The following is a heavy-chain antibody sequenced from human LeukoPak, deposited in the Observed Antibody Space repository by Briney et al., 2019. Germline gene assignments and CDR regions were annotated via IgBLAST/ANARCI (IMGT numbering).Heavy chain of an antibody. Sequence: PSETLSLTCTVSGGSISSGDYYWSWIRQPPGKGLEWIGYIYYSGSTYYNPSLKSRVTISVDTSKNQFSLKLSSMTAADTAVYYCARDRSMVRGVIAGHYFDYWGQGTLVTVSS. CDR1: GGSISSGDYY. CDR3: ARDRSMVRGVIAGHYFDY. J-gene: IGHJ4*02. CDR2: IYYSGST. V-gene: IGHV4-30-4*01. D-gene: IGHD3-10*01.